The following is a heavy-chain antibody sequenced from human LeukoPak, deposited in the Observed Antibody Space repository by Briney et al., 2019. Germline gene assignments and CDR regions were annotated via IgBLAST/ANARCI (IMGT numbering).Heavy chain of an antibody. Sequence: AGGSLRLSCAASGFTFSDYYMSWIRQAPGKGLEWVSYISSSGSTIYYADSVKGRFTISRDNAKNSLYLQMNSLRAEDAAVYYCARERGYSSSWYGNWFDPWGQGTLATVSS. V-gene: IGHV3-11*04. D-gene: IGHD6-13*01. CDR1: GFTFSDYY. J-gene: IGHJ5*02. CDR2: ISSSGSTI. CDR3: ARERGYSSSWYGNWFDP.